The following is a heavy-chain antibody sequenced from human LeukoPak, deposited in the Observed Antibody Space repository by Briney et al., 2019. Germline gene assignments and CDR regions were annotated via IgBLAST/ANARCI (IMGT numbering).Heavy chain of an antibody. CDR2: IYYSGST. Sequence: SETLSLTCTVSGGSISSYYWSWIRQPPGKGLEWIGSIYYSGSTYYNPPLKSRVTISVDTSKNQFSLKLSSVTAADTAVYYCARHRRDGYNYEFKTLYYFDYWGQGTLVTVSS. J-gene: IGHJ4*02. CDR1: GGSISSYY. V-gene: IGHV4-39*01. D-gene: IGHD5-24*01. CDR3: ARHRRDGYNYEFKTLYYFDY.